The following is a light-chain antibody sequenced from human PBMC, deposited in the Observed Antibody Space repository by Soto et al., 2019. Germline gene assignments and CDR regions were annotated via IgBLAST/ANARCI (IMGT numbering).Light chain of an antibody. Sequence: EIGMTQSPATLSVSPGEGATLSCRASQSVSDNLAWYQQKPGQAPRLLISGAAARVTGTPARLSGSGSGTDFTLTFSSLQSKDFAIYYCQKYHNWPITFGGGSTVEIK. V-gene: IGKV3-15*01. J-gene: IGKJ4*01. CDR1: QSVSDN. CDR2: GAA. CDR3: QKYHNWPIT.